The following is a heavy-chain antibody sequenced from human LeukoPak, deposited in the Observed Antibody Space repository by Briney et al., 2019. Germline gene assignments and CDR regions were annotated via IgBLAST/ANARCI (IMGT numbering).Heavy chain of an antibody. D-gene: IGHD4-17*01. Sequence: SETLSLTCAVYVGSFSGYYWSWIRQPPGKGLEWIGEINHSGSTNYSPSLKSRVTISVDTSKNQFSLKLSSVTAADTAVYYCARAHDYGNVFDIWGQGTMVSVSS. CDR1: VGSFSGYY. CDR3: ARAHDYGNVFDI. V-gene: IGHV4-34*01. J-gene: IGHJ3*02. CDR2: INHSGST.